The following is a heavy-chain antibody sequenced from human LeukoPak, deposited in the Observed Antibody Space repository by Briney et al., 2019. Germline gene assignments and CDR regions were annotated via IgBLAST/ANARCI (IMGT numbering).Heavy chain of an antibody. D-gene: IGHD2-15*01. J-gene: IGHJ4*02. CDR2: INPNSGGT. V-gene: IGHV1-2*02. CDR1: GYTFTSYY. Sequence: ASVKVSCKASGYTFTSYYMHWVRQAPGQGLEWMGWINPNSGGTNYAQKFQGRVTMTRDTSISTAYMELSRLRSDDTAVYYCARPYCSGGSCYFLDYWGQGTLVTVSS. CDR3: ARPYCSGGSCYFLDY.